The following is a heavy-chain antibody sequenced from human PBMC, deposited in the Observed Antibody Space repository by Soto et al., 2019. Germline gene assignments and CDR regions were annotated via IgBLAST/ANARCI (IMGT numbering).Heavy chain of an antibody. D-gene: IGHD1-1*01. J-gene: IGHJ6*02. Sequence: GGSLRLSCAASGFTFSSYEMNWVRQAAGKGLEWVSYISSGGTITYNADSVKGRFTIPRDNAKNSLYLQMNSLRAEDTAVYYCARVLIPQRYYYYGMDVWGQGTTVTVSS. V-gene: IGHV3-48*03. CDR1: GFTFSSYE. CDR3: ARVLIPQRYYYYGMDV. CDR2: ISSGGTIT.